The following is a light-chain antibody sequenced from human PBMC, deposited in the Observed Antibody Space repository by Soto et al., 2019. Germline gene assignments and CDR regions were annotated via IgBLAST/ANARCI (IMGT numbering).Light chain of an antibody. Sequence: EIAVTQSPGTLSFSPGEGATLSCRASQSVSSAYLAWYQQTPGQAPRLIIYGASSRATGIPDRFSVSGSGTDFTRIISSQEPEDFAGYYCQLYGSSPPITVGGGTRLE. CDR2: GAS. CDR1: QSVSSAY. CDR3: QLYGSSPPIT. J-gene: IGKJ5*01. V-gene: IGKV3-20*01.